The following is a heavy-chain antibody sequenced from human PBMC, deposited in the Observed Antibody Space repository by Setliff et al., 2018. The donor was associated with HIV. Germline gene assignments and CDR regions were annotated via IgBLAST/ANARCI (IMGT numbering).Heavy chain of an antibody. D-gene: IGHD2-2*01. CDR1: GGSIGIHY. Sequence: SETLSLTCAVSGGSIGIHYWSWIRQPPGKGLEWIGTVYHTGRTYYNPTLKSRVTISTDTSKNQFSLRLNSVTAADTAVYYCARVRLRVPPSIFDYWGQGALVTVSS. J-gene: IGHJ4*02. CDR3: ARVRLRVPPSIFDY. V-gene: IGHV4-59*11. CDR2: VYHTGRT.